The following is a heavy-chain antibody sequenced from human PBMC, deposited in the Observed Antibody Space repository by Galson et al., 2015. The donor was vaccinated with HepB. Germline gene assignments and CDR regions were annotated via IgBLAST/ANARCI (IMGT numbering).Heavy chain of an antibody. CDR1: GYSFTSYW. V-gene: IGHV5-51*01. CDR3: ARRPVELWFGSASDSYYFDY. CDR2: IYPGDSDT. Sequence: QSGAEVKKPGESLKISCKGSGYSFTSYWIGWVRQMPGKGLEWMGIIYPGDSDTRYSPSFQGQVTISADKSISTAYLQWSSLKASDTAMYYCARRPVELWFGSASDSYYFDYWGQGTLVTVSS. J-gene: IGHJ4*02. D-gene: IGHD3-10*01.